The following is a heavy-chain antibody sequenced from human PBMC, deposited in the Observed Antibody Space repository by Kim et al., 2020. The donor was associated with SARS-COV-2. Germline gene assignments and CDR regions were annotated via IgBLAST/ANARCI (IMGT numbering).Heavy chain of an antibody. V-gene: IGHV3-7*03. CDR1: GFTFRNYW. D-gene: IGHD5-12*01. CDR2: IKQDGSEK. Sequence: GRSLRLSCAASGFTFRNYWMTWFRQAPGKGLEWVANIKQDGSEKYYVDSVKGRFTISRDNAENSLYLQMNSLRAEDTAVYYCARDGYSSNYYQDDYWGQGTLVTVSS. J-gene: IGHJ4*02. CDR3: ARDGYSSNYYQDDY.